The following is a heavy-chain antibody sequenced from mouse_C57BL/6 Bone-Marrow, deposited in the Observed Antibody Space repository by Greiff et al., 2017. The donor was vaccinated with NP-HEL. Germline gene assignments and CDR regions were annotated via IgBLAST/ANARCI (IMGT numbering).Heavy chain of an antibody. CDR3: ARWGNYVRAMDY. J-gene: IGHJ4*01. CDR2: IHPNSGST. V-gene: IGHV1-64*01. CDR1: GYTFTSYW. D-gene: IGHD2-1*01. Sequence: VQLQQPGAELVKPGASVKLSCKASGYTFTSYWMHWVKQRPGQGLEWIGMIHPNSGSTNYNEKFKSKATLTVDKSSSTAYMQLSSLTSEDAAVYYCARWGNYVRAMDYWGQGTSVTVSS.